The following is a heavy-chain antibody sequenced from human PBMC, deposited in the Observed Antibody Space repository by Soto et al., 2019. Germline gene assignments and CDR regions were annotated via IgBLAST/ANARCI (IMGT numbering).Heavy chain of an antibody. CDR2: ISGSGGST. Sequence: EVQLLESGGGLVQPGGSLRLSCAASGFTFSSYAMSWVRQAPGKGQEWVSGISGSGGSTYYADSVKGRFTISRDNSKNTLYLQMNSLRAEDTAVYYCAKAHSGYVWGRYYFDYWGQGTLVTVSS. CDR1: GFTFSSYA. D-gene: IGHD5-12*01. CDR3: AKAHSGYVWGRYYFDY. J-gene: IGHJ4*02. V-gene: IGHV3-23*01.